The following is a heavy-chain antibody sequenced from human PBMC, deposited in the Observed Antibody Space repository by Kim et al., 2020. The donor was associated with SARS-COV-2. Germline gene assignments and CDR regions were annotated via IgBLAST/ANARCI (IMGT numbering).Heavy chain of an antibody. CDR3: ARDSGCSGGSCYEQRPPLIDY. V-gene: IGHV3-21*01. CDR1: GFTFSSYS. D-gene: IGHD2-15*01. J-gene: IGHJ4*02. CDR2: ISSSSSYI. Sequence: GGSLRLSCAASGFTFSSYSMNWVRQAPGKGLEWVSSISSSSSYIYYADSVKGRFTISRDNAKNSLYLQMNSLRAEDTAVYYCARDSGCSGGSCYEQRPPLIDYWGQGTLVTVSS.